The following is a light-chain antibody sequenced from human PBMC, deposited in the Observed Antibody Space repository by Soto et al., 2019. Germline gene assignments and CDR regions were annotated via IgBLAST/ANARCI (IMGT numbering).Light chain of an antibody. CDR2: FNT. CDR1: SSNIEINA. V-gene: IGLV1-44*01. J-gene: IGLJ2*01. Sequence: QSVLTQPPSTSGTPGQRVTISCSGSSSNIEINAVSWYQQFPGTAPKLLIYFNTQRPSGVPDRFSGSKSGTSASLAISGLQSEDEADYYCAAWDDSLNGELLGGGTKLTVL. CDR3: AAWDDSLNGEL.